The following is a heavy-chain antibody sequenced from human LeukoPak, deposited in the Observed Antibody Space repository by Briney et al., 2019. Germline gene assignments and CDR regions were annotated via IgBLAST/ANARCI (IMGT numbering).Heavy chain of an antibody. CDR1: GFTFSSYT. CDR2: ISSSSSYI. D-gene: IGHD6-19*01. CDR3: ARDWAVAGSRDFDY. Sequence: GGSLRLSCAASGFTFSSYTMNWVRQAPGKGLEWVSSISSSSSYIYYADSVEGRFTISRDNAKNSLYLQMNSLRAEDTAVYYCARDWAVAGSRDFDYWGQGTLVTVSS. J-gene: IGHJ4*02. V-gene: IGHV3-21*01.